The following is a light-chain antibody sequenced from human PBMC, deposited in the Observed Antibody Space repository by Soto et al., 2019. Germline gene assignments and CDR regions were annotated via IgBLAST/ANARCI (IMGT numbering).Light chain of an antibody. J-gene: IGLJ3*02. V-gene: IGLV2-23*01. Sequence: QSALTQPASVSGSPGQSITISCTGTSPNVGVYKLVSWYQQHPGKAPKLIIYEGSKRPSGVSNRFSGSKSGNAASLTISGLQAEDEADYHCCSYAGNRIFVFGGGTKVTVL. CDR2: EGS. CDR1: SPNVGVYKL. CDR3: CSYAGNRIFV.